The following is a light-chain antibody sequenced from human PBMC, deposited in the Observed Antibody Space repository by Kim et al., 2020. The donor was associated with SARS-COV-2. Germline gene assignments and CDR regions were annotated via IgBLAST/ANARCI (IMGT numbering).Light chain of an antibody. J-gene: IGKJ1*01. Sequence: ASITCRSSKSLESSDGNTYLSWCHQRPGQSPRSLVYKVSSRGSGVPDRFSGSGSGTDFTLKISGVGAEDVGIYYCMQGTHWPPTFGQRTKVDIK. CDR1: KSLESSDGNTY. CDR2: KVS. CDR3: MQGTHWPPT. V-gene: IGKV2-30*01.